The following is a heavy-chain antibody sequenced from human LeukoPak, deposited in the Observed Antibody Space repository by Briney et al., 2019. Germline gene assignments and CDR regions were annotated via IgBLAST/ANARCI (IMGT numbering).Heavy chain of an antibody. CDR1: GYTFTGYY. D-gene: IGHD3-22*01. V-gene: IGHV1-2*06. CDR3: ARGWKNYYDSSGYYSLFDY. Sequence: GASVKVSCKASGYTFTGYYMHWVRQAPGQGLEWMGRINPNSGGTNYAQKFQGRVTMTRDTSIRTAYMELSRLRSDDTAVYYCARGWKNYYDSSGYYSLFDYWGQGTLVTVSS. J-gene: IGHJ4*02. CDR2: INPNSGGT.